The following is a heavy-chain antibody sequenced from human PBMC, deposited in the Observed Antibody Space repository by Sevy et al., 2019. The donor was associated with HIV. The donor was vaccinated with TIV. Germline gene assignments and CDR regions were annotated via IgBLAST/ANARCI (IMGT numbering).Heavy chain of an antibody. CDR1: GGSINSGGYY. Sequence: SETLSLTCTVSGGSINSGGYYWNWMRQHPGKGLEWIGYIYDSGRTKYSPSLKSRVTISEDTSKNQFSLKLGSVTAADTAVYYCARASGNSLNYGVDVWGQGTTVTVSS. CDR2: IYDSGRT. D-gene: IGHD3-10*01. V-gene: IGHV4-31*03. CDR3: ARASGNSLNYGVDV. J-gene: IGHJ6*02.